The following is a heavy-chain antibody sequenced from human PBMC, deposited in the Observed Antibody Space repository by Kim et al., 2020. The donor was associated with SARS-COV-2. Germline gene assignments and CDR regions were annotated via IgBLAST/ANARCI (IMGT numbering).Heavy chain of an antibody. CDR3: TCSGGSCYSWY. J-gene: IGHJ4*02. CDR1: GFTFSSYW. V-gene: IGHV3-7*03. CDR2: IKQDGSEK. D-gene: IGHD2-15*01. Sequence: GGSLRLSCAASGFTFSSYWMSWVRQAPGKGLEWVANIKQDGSEKYYVDSVKGRFTISRDNAKNSLYLQMNSLRAEDTAVYYCTCSGGSCYSWYWGQGNLVTVSS.